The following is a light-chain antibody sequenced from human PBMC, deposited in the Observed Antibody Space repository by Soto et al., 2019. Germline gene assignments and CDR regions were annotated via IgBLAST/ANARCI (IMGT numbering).Light chain of an antibody. V-gene: IGKV3-20*01. Sequence: EVVLTHSVGTMSPSTGERATLYLMASQSVSNNYLAWYQQKPGQAPRLLIYGASNRATGIPDRFSGSGSGTDFTLTISRLEPEDFAVYYCQQYGRSGTFGQGTKV. CDR1: QSVSNNY. CDR3: QQYGRSGT. CDR2: GAS. J-gene: IGKJ1*01.